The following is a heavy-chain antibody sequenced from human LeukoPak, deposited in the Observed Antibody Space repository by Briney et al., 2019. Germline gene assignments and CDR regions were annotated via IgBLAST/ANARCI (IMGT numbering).Heavy chain of an antibody. Sequence: AGSLRLYCSASGFTFSSYAMSWVRQAPGKELEGGSATSGSGGHTYYADTVNAPFTISRDNSKNTLYLQMNSLRAEDTAVYYCAKDFRGAFDIWGQGTMVTVSS. CDR3: AKDFRGAFDI. D-gene: IGHD3-10*01. CDR2: TSGSGGHT. J-gene: IGHJ3*02. CDR1: GFTFSSYA. V-gene: IGHV3-23*01.